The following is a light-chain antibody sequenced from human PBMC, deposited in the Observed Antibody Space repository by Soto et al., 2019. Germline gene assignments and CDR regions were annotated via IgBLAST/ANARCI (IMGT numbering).Light chain of an antibody. CDR3: QQRSNWPRLYT. CDR1: QSVSSY. V-gene: IGKV3-11*01. Sequence: EIVLTQSPATLSLSPGERATLSCRASQSVSSYLAWYQQKPGQAPRLLIYDASNRATGIPARFSGSGSGTDFTLTISSLEPEDFAVYYCQQRSNWPRLYTFGQGTKLGIK. J-gene: IGKJ2*01. CDR2: DAS.